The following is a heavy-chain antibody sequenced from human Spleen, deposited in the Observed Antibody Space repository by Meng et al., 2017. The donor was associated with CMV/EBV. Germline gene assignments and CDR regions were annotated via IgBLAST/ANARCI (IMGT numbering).Heavy chain of an antibody. D-gene: IGHD2-21*02. CDR1: GYTFTGQY. CDR2: IKPSGGDT. Sequence: ASVKVSCKASGYTFTGQYIHWVRQAPGQGLEWMGLIKPSGGDTNYAQNFQDRVTMTRDTSISTAYMELSRLRSDDTAVYYCLTDGALGQGTLVTVSS. CDR3: LTDGA. V-gene: IGHV1-2*02. J-gene: IGHJ5*02.